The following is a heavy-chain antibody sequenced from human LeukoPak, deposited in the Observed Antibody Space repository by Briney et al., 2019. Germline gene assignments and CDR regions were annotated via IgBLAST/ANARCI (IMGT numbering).Heavy chain of an antibody. D-gene: IGHD3-22*01. CDR1: GFTFSSYA. Sequence: PGGSLRLSCAASGFTFSSYAMHWVRQAPGKGLEWVAVISYDGSNKYYADSVRGRFTISRDNSKNTLYLQMNSLRAEDTAVYYCARDNYYDISGYYDYWGQGTLVTVSS. J-gene: IGHJ4*02. CDR3: ARDNYYDISGYYDY. CDR2: ISYDGSNK. V-gene: IGHV3-30-3*01.